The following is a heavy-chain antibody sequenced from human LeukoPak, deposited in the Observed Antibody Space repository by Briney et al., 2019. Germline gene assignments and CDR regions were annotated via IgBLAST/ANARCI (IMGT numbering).Heavy chain of an antibody. V-gene: IGHV3-53*01. Sequence: GGSLRLSCAASGFTVSSNYMSWVRQAPGKGLEWVSVIYSGGSTYYSDSVKGRFTISRDNSKNTLYLQMNSLRAEDPAVYYCAKDPFPSMVRGIALDYWGQGTLVTVSS. D-gene: IGHD3-10*01. CDR2: IYSGGST. CDR1: GFTVSSNY. J-gene: IGHJ4*02. CDR3: AKDPFPSMVRGIALDY.